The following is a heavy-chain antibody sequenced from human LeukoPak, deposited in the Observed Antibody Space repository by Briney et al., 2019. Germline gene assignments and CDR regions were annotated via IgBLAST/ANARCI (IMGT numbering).Heavy chain of an antibody. J-gene: IGHJ4*02. CDR2: IYPGDSDT. CDR1: GYSFTSYW. D-gene: IGHD1-26*01. V-gene: IGHV5-51*01. Sequence: GESLKISCKGSGYSFTSYWSGWVGQMPGKGLEWMGIIYPGDSDTRYSPSFQGQVTISADKSISTAYLQWSSLKASDTAMYYCARRSIVGAYYFDYWGQGTLVTVSS. CDR3: ARRSIVGAYYFDY.